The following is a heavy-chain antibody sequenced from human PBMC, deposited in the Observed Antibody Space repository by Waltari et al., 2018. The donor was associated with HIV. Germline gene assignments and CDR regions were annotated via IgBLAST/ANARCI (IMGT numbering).Heavy chain of an antibody. V-gene: IGHV1-18*01. Sequence: QVQLVQSGAEVKKPGASVKISCKASGYICTRYGIGWVRQAPGQGLEWMGWISTCNGNSYYEETLQGRGTLTTDTSTSTVSLELRSLKYDDTAVYYCAREKGSGSYFYLDDWGQGTLVTVSS. D-gene: IGHD1-26*01. CDR2: ISTCNGNS. J-gene: IGHJ4*02. CDR1: GYICTRYG. CDR3: AREKGSGSYFYLDD.